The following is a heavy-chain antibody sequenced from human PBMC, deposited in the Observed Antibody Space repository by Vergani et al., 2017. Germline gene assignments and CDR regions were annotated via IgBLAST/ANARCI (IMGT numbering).Heavy chain of an antibody. Sequence: EVQLVESGGGLVQPGRSLRLSCTASGFTFGDYAMSWFRQAPGKGLEWVSAISGSGGSTYYADSVKGRFTISRDNSKNTLYLQMNSLRAEDTAVYYCAKVPQLVHFDYWGQGTLVTVSS. J-gene: IGHJ4*02. V-gene: IGHV3-23*04. CDR1: GFTFGDYA. CDR2: ISGSGGST. D-gene: IGHD6-13*01. CDR3: AKVPQLVHFDY.